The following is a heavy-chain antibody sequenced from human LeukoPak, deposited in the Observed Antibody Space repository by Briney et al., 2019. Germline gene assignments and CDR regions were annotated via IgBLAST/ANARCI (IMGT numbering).Heavy chain of an antibody. V-gene: IGHV3-30*18. CDR1: GFTFSSYG. CDR3: AKDRCTNGVCYTFDY. CDR2: ISYDGSNK. J-gene: IGHJ4*02. Sequence: GGSLRLSCAASGFTFSSYGMHWVRQAPGKGLEWVAVISYDGSNKYYADSVKGRFTISRDNSKNTLYLQMNSLRAEDTAVYYCAKDRCTNGVCYTFDYWGQGTLVTVSS. D-gene: IGHD2-8*01.